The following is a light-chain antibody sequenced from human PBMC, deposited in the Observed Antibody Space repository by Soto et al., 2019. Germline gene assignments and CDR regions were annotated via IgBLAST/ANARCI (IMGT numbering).Light chain of an antibody. V-gene: IGKV3-20*01. Sequence: EIVLTQSPGTLSLSPGERATLSCRASQSVTSNYLAWYQQKPGQAPRLLIYGASSRATGIADRFSGSGSGTDFTLTISRLEPEDFAVYYCKQYGGSPPVTFGGGTKVEI. J-gene: IGKJ4*01. CDR1: QSVTSNY. CDR2: GAS. CDR3: KQYGGSPPVT.